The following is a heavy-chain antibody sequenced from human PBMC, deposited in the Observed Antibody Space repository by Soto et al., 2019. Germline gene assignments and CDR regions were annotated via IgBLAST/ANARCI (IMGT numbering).Heavy chain of an antibody. CDR1: GGSISSSSYY. Sequence: PSETLSLTCTVSGGSISSSSYYWGWIRQPPGKGLEWIGSIYYSGSTYYNLSLKSRVTISVDNSKNTLYLQMNSLRAEDTAVYYCAKDQGSSWYEIDYWGQGTLVTVSS. CDR2: IYYSGST. D-gene: IGHD6-13*01. CDR3: AKDQGSSWYEIDY. V-gene: IGHV4-39*07. J-gene: IGHJ4*02.